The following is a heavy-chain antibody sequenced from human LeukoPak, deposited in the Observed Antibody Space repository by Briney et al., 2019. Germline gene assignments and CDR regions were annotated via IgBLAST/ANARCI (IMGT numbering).Heavy chain of an antibody. Sequence: ASVKVSSKASGYTFTDYDMHWVRQAPGQGLEWMGWINPNSGDTNYAQKVQGRFTMTRDKSNSTAQLELSRLRSDDTAVYYCARANFLYCSSTTCLFDYWGQGTLVIVSS. V-gene: IGHV1-2*02. J-gene: IGHJ4*02. D-gene: IGHD2-2*01. CDR3: ARANFLYCSSTTCLFDY. CDR1: GYTFTDYD. CDR2: INPNSGDT.